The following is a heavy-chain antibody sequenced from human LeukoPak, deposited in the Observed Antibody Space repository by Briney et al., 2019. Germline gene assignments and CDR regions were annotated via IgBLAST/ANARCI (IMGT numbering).Heavy chain of an antibody. Sequence: ASVTVSFKSSGYTFTYYYIHWVRQAPGQGLEWMGWIIPNSGGRNHAQKFQGRVTMTRDTSISTAYMELTRLTSDDTAVYYCARVRVQKLRVAFHPWGQGTLVTVSS. CDR3: ARVRVQKLRVAFHP. CDR1: GYTFTYYY. D-gene: IGHD3-3*01. J-gene: IGHJ5*02. CDR2: IIPNSGGR. V-gene: IGHV1-2*02.